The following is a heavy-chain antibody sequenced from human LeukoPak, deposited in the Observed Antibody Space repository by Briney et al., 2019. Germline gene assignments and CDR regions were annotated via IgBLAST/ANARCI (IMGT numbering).Heavy chain of an antibody. V-gene: IGHV4-34*01. CDR3: ARRVWGVITPLDY. CDR1: GGSFSGYY. D-gene: IGHD3-10*01. Sequence: SETLSLTCAVSGGSFSGYYWSWIRQPPGKGLEWIGEINHSGSTNYNPSFKSRVTISVDTSKNQFSLKLSSVTAADTAVYYCARRVWGVITPLDYWGQGTLVTVSS. J-gene: IGHJ4*02. CDR2: INHSGST.